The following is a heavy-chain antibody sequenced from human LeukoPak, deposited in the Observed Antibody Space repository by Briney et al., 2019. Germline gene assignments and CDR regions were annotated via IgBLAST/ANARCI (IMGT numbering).Heavy chain of an antibody. J-gene: IGHJ6*02. D-gene: IGHD3-10*01. V-gene: IGHV3-23*01. Sequence: GGSLRLSCAASGFTFSNYAMSWVRQAPGKGLEWVSSIIASGGHTYYADSMKGRFTISRDNAKNSLYLQMNSLRAEDTAVYYCARPSTPYGYYYYGMDVWGQGTTVTVSS. CDR2: IIASGGHT. CDR3: ARPSTPYGYYYYGMDV. CDR1: GFTFSNYA.